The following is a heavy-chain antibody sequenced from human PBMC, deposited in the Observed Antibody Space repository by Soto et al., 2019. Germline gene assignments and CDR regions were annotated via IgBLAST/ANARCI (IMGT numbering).Heavy chain of an antibody. Sequence: QVQLVQSGGEVKKPEASFKVSCKTSGYTFRSFGVSWVRQAPGQGLEWMGWISGYNGKTQYAQTLQGRVTMTADTSTSTFYMELRGLRSDDTAVYFCARDKIIDDYGLGTYDYWGQGTTVTVSS. V-gene: IGHV1-18*04. J-gene: IGHJ4*02. D-gene: IGHD3-10*01. CDR2: ISGYNGKT. CDR3: ARDKIIDDYGLGTYDY. CDR1: GYTFRSFG.